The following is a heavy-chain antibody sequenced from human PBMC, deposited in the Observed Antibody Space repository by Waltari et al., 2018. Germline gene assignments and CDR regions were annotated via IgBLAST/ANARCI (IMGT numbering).Heavy chain of an antibody. D-gene: IGHD6-19*01. CDR3: ARDYRVAVAATGY. V-gene: IGHV3-7*01. Sequence: EVQLVESGGGLVQPGGSLRLSCVASGFTFSSYWMSWVRQAPGKGLEWVANIKQDGSEKYYVDSVKGRFTISRDNAKNSLYLQMNSLRAEDTAVYYCARDYRVAVAATGYWGQGTLVTVSS. CDR2: IKQDGSEK. CDR1: GFTFSSYW. J-gene: IGHJ4*02.